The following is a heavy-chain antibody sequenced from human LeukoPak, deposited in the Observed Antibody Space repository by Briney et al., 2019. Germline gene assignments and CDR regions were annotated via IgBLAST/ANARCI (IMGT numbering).Heavy chain of an antibody. CDR1: GGSISSSSYY. D-gene: IGHD5-24*01. V-gene: IGHV4-39*01. CDR3: ATMATIHY. J-gene: IGHJ4*02. CDR2: IYYSGST. Sequence: SETLPLTCTVSGGSISSSSYYWGWIRQPPGKGLEWIGSIYYSGSTYYNPSLKSRVTISVDTSKNQFSLKLSSVTAADTAVYYCATMATIHYWGQGTLVTVSS.